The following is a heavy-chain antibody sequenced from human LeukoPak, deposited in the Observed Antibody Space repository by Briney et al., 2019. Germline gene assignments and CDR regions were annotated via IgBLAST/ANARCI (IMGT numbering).Heavy chain of an antibody. CDR1: GYTFTSYD. D-gene: IGHD3-10*01. CDR3: ARPLRGVRNWFDP. CDR2: MNPNSGNT. Sequence: VASVKVSCEASGYTFTSYDINWVRQATGQGLEWMGWMNPNSGNTGYAQKFQGRVTMTRNTSISTAYMELSSLRSEDTAVYYCARPLRGVRNWFDPWGQGTLVTVSS. J-gene: IGHJ5*02. V-gene: IGHV1-8*01.